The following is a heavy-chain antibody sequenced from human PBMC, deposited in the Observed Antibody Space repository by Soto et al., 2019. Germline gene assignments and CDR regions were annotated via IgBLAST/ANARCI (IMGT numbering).Heavy chain of an antibody. Sequence: QVQLVQSGAEVKKPGPSVKVSCKASGGTFSSYAISWVRQAPGQGLEWMGGIIPIFDTANYAQKFQGRVTITADESTSTDYMELSSLRSEDTAVYYCARETGEAGNYYGMDVWGQGTTVTVSS. V-gene: IGHV1-69*12. J-gene: IGHJ6*02. D-gene: IGHD7-27*01. CDR1: GGTFSSYA. CDR2: IIPIFDTA. CDR3: ARETGEAGNYYGMDV.